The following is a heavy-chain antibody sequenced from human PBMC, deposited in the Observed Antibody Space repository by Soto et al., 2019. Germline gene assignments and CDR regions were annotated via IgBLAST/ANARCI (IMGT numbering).Heavy chain of an antibody. D-gene: IGHD5-12*01. J-gene: IGHJ6*02. V-gene: IGHV3-30-3*01. Sequence: PGGSLRLSCAASGFTFSSYAMHWVRQAPGKGLEWVAVISYDGSNKYYADSVKGRFTISRDNSKNTLYLQMNSLRAEDTAVYYCARTKATKLVDGMDVWGHGTTVTVSS. CDR1: GFTFSSYA. CDR2: ISYDGSNK. CDR3: ARTKATKLVDGMDV.